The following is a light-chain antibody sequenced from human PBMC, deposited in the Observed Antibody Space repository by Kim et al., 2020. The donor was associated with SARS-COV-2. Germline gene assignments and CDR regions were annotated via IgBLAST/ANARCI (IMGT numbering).Light chain of an antibody. CDR2: LNSDGSH. CDR1: SGHSSYA. V-gene: IGLV4-69*01. CDR3: QTWGSGIRV. Sequence: ATGKLTCTLSSGHSSYAIAWHQQQPEKGPRYLMRLNSDGSHNKGDGIPDRFSGSSSGAERYLSISSLQSEDEADYYCQTWGSGIRVFGGGTKVTVL. J-gene: IGLJ3*02.